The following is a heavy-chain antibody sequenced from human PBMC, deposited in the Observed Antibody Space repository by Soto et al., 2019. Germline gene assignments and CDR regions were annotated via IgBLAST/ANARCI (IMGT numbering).Heavy chain of an antibody. CDR1: GYTFSSFG. J-gene: IGHJ4*02. V-gene: IGHV1-18*01. CDR3: ARTCRSGGSCYHED. Sequence: ASVKVSCKASGYTFSSFGINWVRQAPGQGLEWVGWVSVYNDDTKYAQNFQGRVSMTTDTSTSTTYMEVGSLRSDDTAVYYCARTCRSGGSCYHEDRGEGTPVTVSS. D-gene: IGHD2-15*01. CDR2: VSVYNDDT.